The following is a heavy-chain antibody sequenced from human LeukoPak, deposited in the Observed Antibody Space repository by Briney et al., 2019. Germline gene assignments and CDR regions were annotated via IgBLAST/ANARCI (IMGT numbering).Heavy chain of an antibody. V-gene: IGHV3-30*04. CDR3: ARDHSLEYGNWFDP. CDR1: GFTFSSYA. Sequence: GGSLRLSCAASGFTFSSYAMHWVRQPPGKGLEWVTMMSYDGSTQYYTDSVKGRFTISRDNSKNTLYLQMNSLRTEDTALYYCARDHSLEYGNWFDPWGQGTLATVSS. D-gene: IGHD3-3*01. CDR2: MSYDGSTQ. J-gene: IGHJ5*02.